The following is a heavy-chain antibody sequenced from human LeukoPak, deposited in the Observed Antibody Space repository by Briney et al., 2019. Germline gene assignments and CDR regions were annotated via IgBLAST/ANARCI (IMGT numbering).Heavy chain of an antibody. J-gene: IGHJ4*02. CDR2: IYYSGST. Sequence: PSETLSLTCTVSGGSISSYYWSWIRQPPGKGLEWIGYIYYSGSTSYNPSLKSRATISVDTSKNQFSLKLSSVTAADTAVYYCARAPLGFCSGGTCKRYFDYWGQGTLVTVSS. CDR1: GGSISSYY. V-gene: IGHV4-59*12. D-gene: IGHD2-15*01. CDR3: ARAPLGFCSGGTCKRYFDY.